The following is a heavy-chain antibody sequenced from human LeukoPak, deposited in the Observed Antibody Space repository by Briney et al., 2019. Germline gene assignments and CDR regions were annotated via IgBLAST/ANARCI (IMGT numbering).Heavy chain of an antibody. Sequence: GGSLRLSCAASGFTVSSNYMSWVRQAPGKGLEWVSLIYSDGTTYYADSVKGRFTTSRDNSKNTLYLQMDSLRAEDTAVYFCATRAEGYYYGLGSYYGMDVWGQGTTVTVSS. CDR3: ATRAEGYYYGLGSYYGMDV. V-gene: IGHV3-66*01. D-gene: IGHD3-10*01. CDR2: IYSDGTT. J-gene: IGHJ6*02. CDR1: GFTVSSNY.